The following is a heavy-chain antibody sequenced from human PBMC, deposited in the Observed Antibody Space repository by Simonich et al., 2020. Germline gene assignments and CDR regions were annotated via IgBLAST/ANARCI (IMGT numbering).Heavy chain of an antibody. D-gene: IGHD2-15*01. CDR2: LSPIPGIA. J-gene: IGHJ6*03. CDR1: GGTFSSYA. Sequence: QVQLVQSGAEVKKPGSSVKVSCKASGGTFSSYAIRWVRQAPGQRLEWMGGLSPIPGIAHYAPKSQGRVTITEDESTSPSYMELSSLRAEDTAEYYCARGGLADRRIVYYYYMDVWGKGTTVTVSS. CDR3: ARGGLADRRIVYYYYMDV. V-gene: IGHV1-69*01.